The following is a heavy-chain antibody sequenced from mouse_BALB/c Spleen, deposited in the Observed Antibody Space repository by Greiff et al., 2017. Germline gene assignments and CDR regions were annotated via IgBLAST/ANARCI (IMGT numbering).Heavy chain of an antibody. CDR1: GFTFSSFG. V-gene: IGHV5-17*02. CDR3: AREGYGNYLAY. Sequence: EVQLVESGGGLVQPGGSRKLSCAASGFTFSSFGMHWVRQAPEKGLEWVAYISSGSSTIYYADKVKGRFTISRDNPKNTLFLQMTSLRSEDTAMYYCAREGYGNYLAYWGQGTLVTVSA. D-gene: IGHD2-10*02. J-gene: IGHJ3*01. CDR2: ISSGSSTI.